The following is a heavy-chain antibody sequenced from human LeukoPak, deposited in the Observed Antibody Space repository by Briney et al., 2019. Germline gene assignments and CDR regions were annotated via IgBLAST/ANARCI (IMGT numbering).Heavy chain of an antibody. V-gene: IGHV5-51*01. J-gene: IGHJ4*02. D-gene: IGHD6-19*01. CDR1: GYSFSSYW. CDR3: ARGSSRFDY. Sequence: GESLKISCKGSGYSFSSYWIGWVRQMPGTGLEWMGIIFPGDSDTRYRPSFQGQVTISADKSTSTAYLQWSSLRASDTAMYYCARGSSRFDYWGQGTLVTVSS. CDR2: IFPGDSDT.